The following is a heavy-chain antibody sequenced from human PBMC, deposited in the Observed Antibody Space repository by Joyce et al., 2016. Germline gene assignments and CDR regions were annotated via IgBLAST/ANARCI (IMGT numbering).Heavy chain of an antibody. CDR1: GFTFNNYA. V-gene: IGHV3-30*04. CDR2: ISYDVDNK. D-gene: IGHD6-6*01. Sequence: QLVESGGGVVQPGRSLGLSCPASGFTFNNYARYWVRQAPGNGLEWVAVISYDVDNKYYADSVKGRFTISRDNSKNTLFLQMNSLRAEDTAVYYCARSLESSRPRVWYFDLWGPGTLVTVSS. CDR3: ARSLESSRPRVWYFDL. J-gene: IGHJ2*01.